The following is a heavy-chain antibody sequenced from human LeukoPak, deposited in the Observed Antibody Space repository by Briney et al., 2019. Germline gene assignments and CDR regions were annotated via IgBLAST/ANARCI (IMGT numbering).Heavy chain of an antibody. CDR3: ARGRWLQLGDAFDI. D-gene: IGHD5-24*01. CDR2: IIPIFGTA. V-gene: IGHV1-69*05. J-gene: IGHJ3*02. Sequence: SVKASCKASGGTFSSYAIGWVRQAPGQGLEWMGGIIPIFGTANYAQKFQGRVTITTDESTSTAYMELSSLRSEDTAVYYCARGRWLQLGDAFDIWGQGTMVTVSS. CDR1: GGTFSSYA.